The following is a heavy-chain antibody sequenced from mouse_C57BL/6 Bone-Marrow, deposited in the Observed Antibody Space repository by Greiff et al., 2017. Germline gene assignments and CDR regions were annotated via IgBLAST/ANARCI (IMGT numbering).Heavy chain of an antibody. J-gene: IGHJ1*03. CDR1: GYTFTSYW. CDR3: ARILMYYYGSSYDWYFDV. Sequence: KASGYTFTSYWMHWVKQRPGQGLEWIGYINPSSGYTKYNQKFKDKATLTADKSSSTAYMQLSSLTYEDSAVYYCARILMYYYGSSYDWYFDVWGTGTTVTVSS. D-gene: IGHD1-1*01. V-gene: IGHV1-7*01. CDR2: INPSSGYT.